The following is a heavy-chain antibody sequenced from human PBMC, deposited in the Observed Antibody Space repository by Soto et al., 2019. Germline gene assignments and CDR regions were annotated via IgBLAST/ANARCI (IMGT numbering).Heavy chain of an antibody. CDR2: MDPNTGDT. D-gene: IGHD3-10*01. V-gene: IGHV1-8*01. Sequence: QVQLVQSGAEVKTPGASVKVSCKASGATFTSYDINWVRQAPGQGLEWMGWMDPNTGDTASAQKFQGRVTVTTNTSMSTAYMELNSLRSEDTAVYYCAILRGGSGGFMDVWGKGTTVTVSS. CDR3: AILRGGSGGFMDV. J-gene: IGHJ6*03. CDR1: GATFTSYD.